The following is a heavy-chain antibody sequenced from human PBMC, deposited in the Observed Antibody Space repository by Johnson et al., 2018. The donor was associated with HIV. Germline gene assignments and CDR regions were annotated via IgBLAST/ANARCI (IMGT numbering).Heavy chain of an antibody. D-gene: IGHD3-22*01. CDR3: AKFGLYYYDSSGYFEDAFDI. V-gene: IGHV3-9*01. CDR1: GFTFDDYA. CDR2: ISWNSGSI. J-gene: IGHJ3*02. Sequence: GGLVQPGRSLRLSCAASGFTFDDYAMHWVRQAPGKGLEWVSSISWNSGSIGYADSVKGRFTISRDNSKNSLYLQMNSLRAEDTALYYCAKFGLYYYDSSGYFEDAFDIWGQGTMVTVSS.